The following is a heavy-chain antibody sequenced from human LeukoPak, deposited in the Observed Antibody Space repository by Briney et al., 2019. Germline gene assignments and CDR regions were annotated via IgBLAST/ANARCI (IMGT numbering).Heavy chain of an antibody. CDR1: GFTFDDYA. J-gene: IGHJ1*01. Sequence: PGRSLRLSCAASGFTFDDYAMHWVRQAPGKGLEWVSGISWNSGSIGYADSVKGRFTISRDNAKNSLYLQMNSLRAEDMALYYCAKGTSPYYGYFQHWGQGTLVTVSS. CDR2: ISWNSGSI. CDR3: AKGTSPYYGYFQH. V-gene: IGHV3-9*03. D-gene: IGHD1-26*01.